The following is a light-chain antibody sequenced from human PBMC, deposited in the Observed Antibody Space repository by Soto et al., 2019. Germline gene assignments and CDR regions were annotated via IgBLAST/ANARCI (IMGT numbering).Light chain of an antibody. Sequence: DIQMTQSPPSLSASVGDRVTITCRASQGIGKDLGWYQQKPGKAPKRLIYDASNLESGVPSRFSGSGSGTEFTLTISSLQPEDLATYYWLQHNRLLTFGGGTKVDIK. CDR3: LQHNRLLT. V-gene: IGKV1-17*01. CDR2: DAS. J-gene: IGKJ4*01. CDR1: QGIGKD.